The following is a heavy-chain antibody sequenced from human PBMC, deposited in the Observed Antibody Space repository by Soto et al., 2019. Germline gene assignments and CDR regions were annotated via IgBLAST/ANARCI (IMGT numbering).Heavy chain of an antibody. CDR3: ARVSPFSGYYPGTADY. D-gene: IGHD3-22*01. V-gene: IGHV4-59*01. J-gene: IGHJ4*02. Sequence: PSETLSLTCTVSGGSISSYYWSWIRQPPGKGLEWIGYIYYSGSTNYNPSLKSRVTISVDTSKNQFSLKLSSVTAADTAVYYCARVSPFSGYYPGTADYWGQGTLVTVSS. CDR1: GGSISSYY. CDR2: IYYSGST.